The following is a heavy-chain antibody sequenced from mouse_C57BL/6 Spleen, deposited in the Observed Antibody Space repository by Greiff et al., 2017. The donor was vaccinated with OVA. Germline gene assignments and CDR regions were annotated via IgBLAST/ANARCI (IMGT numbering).Heavy chain of an antibody. D-gene: IGHD2-12*01. CDR1: GYTFTSYW. Sequence: QVQLQQPGAELVKPGASVKLSCKASGYTFTSYWMQWVKQRPGQGLEWIGEIDPSDSYTNYNQQFKGKATLTVDTSSSTAYMQLSSLTSEDSAVYYCAREGKDSNDGFAGFAYWGQGTLVTVSA. CDR2: IDPSDSYT. CDR3: AREGKDSNDGFAGFAY. J-gene: IGHJ3*01. V-gene: IGHV1-50*01.